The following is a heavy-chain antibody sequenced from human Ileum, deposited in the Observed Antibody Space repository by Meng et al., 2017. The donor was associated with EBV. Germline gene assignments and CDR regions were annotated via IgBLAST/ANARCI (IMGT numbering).Heavy chain of an antibody. J-gene: IGHJ4*02. CDR3: ARSSPIVRGLDY. CDR1: GDSVSGSDW. Sequence: GKGQVPGPGLGKPAVTLSLTCAVPGDSVSGSDWGSWVRQPPGKWLGWIGEVYHDGATNYHPSLKGRVTISLDKSKNEVNLHLNSLTAADTAVYFCARSSPIVRGLDYWGQGTLVTVSS. CDR2: VYHDGAT. V-gene: IGHV4-4*01. D-gene: IGHD3-10*01.